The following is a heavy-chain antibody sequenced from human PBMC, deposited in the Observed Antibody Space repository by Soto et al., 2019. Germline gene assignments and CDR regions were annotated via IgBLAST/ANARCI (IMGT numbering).Heavy chain of an antibody. D-gene: IGHD2-2*01. Sequence: SVKGSCKASGGTFSNYEISWVRQAPGQGLEWMGGIIPMFGTTIYAQKFQARVTITADESTSTAYMVLSSLRSEDTAVYYRAKGIKYGLKHGMDVWGQGTTVTVSS. CDR3: AKGIKYGLKHGMDV. CDR1: GGTFSNYE. V-gene: IGHV1-69*13. J-gene: IGHJ6*02. CDR2: IIPMFGTT.